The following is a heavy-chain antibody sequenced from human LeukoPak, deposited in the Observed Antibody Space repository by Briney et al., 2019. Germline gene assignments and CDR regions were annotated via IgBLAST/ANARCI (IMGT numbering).Heavy chain of an antibody. CDR1: GFTFNSYA. D-gene: IGHD3-3*01. CDR2: IGHDGISE. CDR3: ARHNTRFLERLPALGS. Sequence: GGSLRLSCLASGFTFNSYAMHWVRRAAGKGLEWGACIGHDGISEYYADSVKGRFLISRDRSGNTVYLQMKSLRPADTAIYYCARHNTRFLERLPALGSCGQGTLVTVSS. J-gene: IGHJ5*02. V-gene: IGHV3-30*02.